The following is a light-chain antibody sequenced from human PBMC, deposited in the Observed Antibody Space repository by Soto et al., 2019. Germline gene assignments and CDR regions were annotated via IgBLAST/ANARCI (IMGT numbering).Light chain of an antibody. CDR1: QSVRSL. CDR2: DAT. J-gene: IGKJ4*01. V-gene: IGKV3-11*01. Sequence: IVLTQSPATLALSPGERAPLSCRASQSVRSLLAWYQHKPGQPPRLLIYDATNRATGVPARFSGSGSGTDFTLPISSLEPEDFAVYYCQQRSNWLTFGGGPKVEI. CDR3: QQRSNWLT.